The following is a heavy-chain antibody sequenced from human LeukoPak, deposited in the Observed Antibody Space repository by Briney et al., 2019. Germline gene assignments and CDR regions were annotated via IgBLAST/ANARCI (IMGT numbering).Heavy chain of an antibody. Sequence: GGSLRLSCAASGFTFSSYWMHWVRQAPGKGLVWVSRINSDGSSTSYADSVKGRFTISRDNAKNTLYLQMHSLRAEDTAVYYCARDRPDSSGYYYYYYYMDVWGKGTTVTVSS. CDR3: ARDRPDSSGYYYYYYYMDV. CDR2: INSDGSST. V-gene: IGHV3-74*01. CDR1: GFTFSSYW. J-gene: IGHJ6*03. D-gene: IGHD3-22*01.